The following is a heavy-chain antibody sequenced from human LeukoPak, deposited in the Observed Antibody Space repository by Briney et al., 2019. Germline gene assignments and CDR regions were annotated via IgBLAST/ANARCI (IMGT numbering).Heavy chain of an antibody. J-gene: IGHJ4*02. CDR2: IYYTGST. CDR1: GGSISSLY. CDR3: ARHRAYSSSSPFDY. Sequence: KSSETLSLTCSVSGGSISSLYWSRIRQPPGKGLEWIGYIYYTGSTNYNPSLKSRVTMFVDMSKNRFSLRLSSVTAADTAVYYCARHRAYSSSSPFDYWGQGTLVTVSS. D-gene: IGHD6-6*01. V-gene: IGHV4-59*08.